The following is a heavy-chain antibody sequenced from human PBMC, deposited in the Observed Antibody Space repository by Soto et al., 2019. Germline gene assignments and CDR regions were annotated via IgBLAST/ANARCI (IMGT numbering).Heavy chain of an antibody. CDR2: MYYSGTT. Sequence: PSETLSLTCAVSGFSISSGYYWGWIRQPPGKGLEWIASMYYSGTTYYNPSLKSRVAISVDTSKNQFSLKLSSVTAADTAVYYCASRGEGPDYWGQGTLVTVSS. CDR3: ASRGEGPDY. D-gene: IGHD3-10*01. CDR1: GFSISSGYY. J-gene: IGHJ4*02. V-gene: IGHV4-38-2*01.